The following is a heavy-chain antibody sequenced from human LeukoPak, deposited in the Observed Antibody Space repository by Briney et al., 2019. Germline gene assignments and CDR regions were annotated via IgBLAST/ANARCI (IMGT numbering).Heavy chain of an antibody. CDR2: INHSGST. Sequence: SETLSLTCAVYGGPFSGYYWSWIRQPPGKGLEWIGEINHSGSTNYNPSLKSRVTISVDTSKNQFSLKLSSVTAADTAVYYCARGAHIDYWGQGTLVTVSS. CDR3: ARGAHIDY. V-gene: IGHV4-34*01. D-gene: IGHD2-21*01. J-gene: IGHJ4*02. CDR1: GGPFSGYY.